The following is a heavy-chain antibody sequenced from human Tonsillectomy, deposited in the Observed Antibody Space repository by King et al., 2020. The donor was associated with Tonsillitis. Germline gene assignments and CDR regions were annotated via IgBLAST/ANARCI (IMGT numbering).Heavy chain of an antibody. D-gene: IGHD2-2*01. Sequence: VQLVQSGSELKKPGASVKVSCKASGYTFTSYAMNWVRQAPGQGLEWMGWINTNTGNPTYAQGFTGRFVFSLDTSVSTAYLQISSLKAEDTAVYYCARDLNPSIVVVPAADASDIWGQGTMVTVSS. J-gene: IGHJ3*02. CDR1: GYTFTSYA. CDR2: INTNTGNP. V-gene: IGHV7-4-1*02. CDR3: ARDLNPSIVVVPAADASDI.